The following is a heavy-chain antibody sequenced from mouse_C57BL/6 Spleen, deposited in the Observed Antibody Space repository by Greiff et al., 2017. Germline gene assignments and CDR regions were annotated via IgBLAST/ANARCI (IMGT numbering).Heavy chain of an antibody. D-gene: IGHD4-1*01. J-gene: IGHJ3*01. CDR2: INPSSGYT. V-gene: IGHV1-7*01. CDR1: GYTFTSYW. Sequence: VQLQASGAELAKPGASVKLSCKASGYTFTSYWMHWVQQRPGQGLEWIGYINPSSGYTKYNQKFKDKATLTADKSSSTAYMQLSSLTSEDSAVYYCAKELTGTGFAYWGQGTLVTVSA. CDR3: AKELTGTGFAY.